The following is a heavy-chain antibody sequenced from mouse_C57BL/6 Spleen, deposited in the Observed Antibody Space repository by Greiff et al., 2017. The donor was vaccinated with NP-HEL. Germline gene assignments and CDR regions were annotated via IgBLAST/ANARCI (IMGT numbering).Heavy chain of an antibody. CDR1: GFTFSSYA. J-gene: IGHJ2*01. Sequence: EVHLVESGGGLVKPGGSLKLSCAASGFTFSSYAMSWVRQTPEKRLEWVATISDGGSYTYYPDNVKGRFTISRDNAKNNLYLQMSHLKSEDTAMYYCARRYPYFDYWGQGTTLTVSS. CDR2: ISDGGSYT. CDR3: ARRYPYFDY. V-gene: IGHV5-4*03.